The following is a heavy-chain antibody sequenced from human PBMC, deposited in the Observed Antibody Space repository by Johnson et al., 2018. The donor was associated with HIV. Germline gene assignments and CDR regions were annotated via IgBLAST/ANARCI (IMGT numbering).Heavy chain of an antibody. J-gene: IGHJ3*02. CDR1: GFTFDDYA. CDR2: IGTAGDT. CDR3: ARGSRYTYDNDDAYLLHAFDI. V-gene: IGHV3-13*01. D-gene: IGHD3-22*01. Sequence: VQLVESGGGLVQPGRSLRLSCVASGFTFDDYAMHWVRQATGKGLEWVSTIGTAGDTYYPGSVKGRFTVSREDAKNSLYLQMNSLRVEDTAVYYCARGSRYTYDNDDAYLLHAFDIWGQGTTVTVSS.